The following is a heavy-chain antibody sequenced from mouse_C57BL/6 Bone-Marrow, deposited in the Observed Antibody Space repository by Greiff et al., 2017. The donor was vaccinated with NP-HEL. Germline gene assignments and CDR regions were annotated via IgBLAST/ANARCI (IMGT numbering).Heavy chain of an antibody. Sequence: QVQLKQPGTELVKPGASVKLSCKASGYTFTSYWMHWVKQRPGQGLEWIGNINPSNGGTNYNEKFKSKATLTVDKSSSTAYMQLSSLTSEDSAVYYCARPPIYDGYYSAWFAYWGQGTLVTVSA. J-gene: IGHJ3*01. CDR2: INPSNGGT. CDR1: GYTFTSYW. V-gene: IGHV1-53*01. D-gene: IGHD2-3*01. CDR3: ARPPIYDGYYSAWFAY.